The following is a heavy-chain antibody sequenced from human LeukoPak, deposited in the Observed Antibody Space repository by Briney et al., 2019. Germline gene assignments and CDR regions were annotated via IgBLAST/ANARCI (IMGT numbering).Heavy chain of an antibody. V-gene: IGHV3-23*01. J-gene: IGHJ6*02. CDR3: AKDLGAGMATIKYGMDV. CDR1: GLTVTNVW. Sequence: PGGSLRLSCAVSGLTVTNVWMTWVRQVPGKGLEWVSAISGSGGSTYYADSVKGRFTISRDNSKNTLYLQMNSLRAEDTAVYYCAKDLGAGMATIKYGMDVWGQGTTVTVSS. CDR2: ISGSGGST. D-gene: IGHD5-24*01.